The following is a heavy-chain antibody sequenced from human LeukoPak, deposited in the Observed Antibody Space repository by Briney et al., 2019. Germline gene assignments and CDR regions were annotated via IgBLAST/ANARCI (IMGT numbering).Heavy chain of an antibody. Sequence: ASVKVSCKASGGTFSSYAISWVRQATGQGLEWMGWMNPNSGNTGYAQKFQGRVTMTRNTSISTAYMELSSLRSEDTAVYYCARDNKAPGYYYGMDVWGQGTTVTVSS. D-gene: IGHD5-24*01. V-gene: IGHV1-8*02. J-gene: IGHJ6*02. CDR3: ARDNKAPGYYYGMDV. CDR2: MNPNSGNT. CDR1: GGTFSSYA.